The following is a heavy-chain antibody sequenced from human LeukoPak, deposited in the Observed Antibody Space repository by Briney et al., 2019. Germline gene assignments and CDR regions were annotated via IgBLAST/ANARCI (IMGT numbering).Heavy chain of an antibody. Sequence: GGSLRLSCAASGFTFDDYAMHWVRQAPGKGLEWVSGISWNSGSIGYADSVKGRFTISRDNAKNSLYLQMNSLRAEDTALYYCAKSYYYGSGSYYTPYFDYWGQGTLVTVSS. CDR2: ISWNSGSI. D-gene: IGHD3-10*01. CDR1: GFTFDDYA. J-gene: IGHJ4*02. CDR3: AKSYYYGSGSYYTPYFDY. V-gene: IGHV3-9*01.